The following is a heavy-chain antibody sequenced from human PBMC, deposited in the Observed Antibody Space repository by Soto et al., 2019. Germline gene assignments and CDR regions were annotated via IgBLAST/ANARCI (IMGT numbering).Heavy chain of an antibody. J-gene: IGHJ2*01. V-gene: IGHV3-49*04. CDR1: GFSFGDYA. Sequence: PXVCLRLSCTACGFSFGDYAMSWVRQAPGKGLEWVGFIRSKAYGGTTEYAASVKGRFTISRDDSKSIAYLQMNSLKTEDTAVYYCTTLWFGEITIWYFDLWGRGTLVTVSS. CDR3: TTLWFGEITIWYFDL. CDR2: IRSKAYGGTT. D-gene: IGHD3-10*01.